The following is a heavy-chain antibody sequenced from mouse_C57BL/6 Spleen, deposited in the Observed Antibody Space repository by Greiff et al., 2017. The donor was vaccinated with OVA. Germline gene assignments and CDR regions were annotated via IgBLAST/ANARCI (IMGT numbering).Heavy chain of an antibody. CDR2: IDPETGGT. CDR1: GYTFTDYE. V-gene: IGHV1-15*01. J-gene: IGHJ2*01. CDR3: TRSGVGVSYGSSYVGYFDY. D-gene: IGHD1-1*01. Sequence: QVQLQQSGAELVRPGASVTLSCKASGYTFTDYEMHWVKQTPVHGLEWIGAIDPETGGTAYNQKFKGKAILTADKSSSTAYMELRSLTSEDSAVYYCTRSGVGVSYGSSYVGYFDYWGQGTTLTVSS.